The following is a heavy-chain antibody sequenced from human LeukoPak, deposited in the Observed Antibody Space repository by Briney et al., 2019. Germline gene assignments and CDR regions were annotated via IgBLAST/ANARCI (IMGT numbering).Heavy chain of an antibody. CDR2: INHSGST. CDR1: GYSISSGYY. J-gene: IGHJ5*02. CDR3: AARGLPPGDWFDP. D-gene: IGHD4-11*01. Sequence: KTSETLFLTCTVSGYSISSGYYWGWIRQPPGKGLEWIGEINHSGSTNYNPSLKSRVTISVDTSKNQFSLKLSSVTAADTAVYYCAARGLPPGDWFDPWGQGTLVTVSS. V-gene: IGHV4-38-2*02.